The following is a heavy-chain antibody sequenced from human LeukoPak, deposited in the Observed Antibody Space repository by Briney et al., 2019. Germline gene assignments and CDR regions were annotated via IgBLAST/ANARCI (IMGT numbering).Heavy chain of an antibody. CDR3: ASGGTAVVMALTYYFDT. J-gene: IGHJ4*02. CDR2: IYHTGST. CDR1: GYSISSGYY. D-gene: IGHD3-22*01. V-gene: IGHV4-38-2*01. Sequence: PSETLSLTCAVSGYSISSGYYCGWIRQPPGKGLEWIGSIYHTGSTYYNPSLQSRVTISLDSPKNQFSLKLTSVAAADTAVYYCASGGTAVVMALTYYFDTWGQGTPVTVSS.